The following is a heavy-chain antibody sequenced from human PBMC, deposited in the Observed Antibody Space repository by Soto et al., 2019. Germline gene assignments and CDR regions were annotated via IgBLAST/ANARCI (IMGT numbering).Heavy chain of an antibody. Sequence: QVQLQESGPGLVKPSETLSLTCTVSGGSLSPYYWIWIRQPPGKGLECIGYIYHSGTTNYNPSLKSRTSISVNTPKSQSSLKPSSVTAADKAGYYCARGGRYRYAMDVWGQGTTVSVSS. CDR1: GGSLSPYY. J-gene: IGHJ6*02. D-gene: IGHD1-1*01. CDR2: IYHSGTT. V-gene: IGHV4-59*01. CDR3: ARGGRYRYAMDV.